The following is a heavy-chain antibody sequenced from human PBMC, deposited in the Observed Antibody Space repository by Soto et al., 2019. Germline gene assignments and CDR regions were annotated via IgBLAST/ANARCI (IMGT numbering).Heavy chain of an antibody. J-gene: IGHJ4*02. Sequence: QVQLQQWGAGLLKPSETLSLTCAVYGGSFSGYYWSWIRQPPGKGLEWIGEINHSGSTNYNPSLKSRVTISVDTSKNQCSLKLSSVTAADTAVYYCARAYSSGWCLADYWGQGTLVTVSS. CDR1: GGSFSGYY. V-gene: IGHV4-34*01. D-gene: IGHD6-19*01. CDR3: ARAYSSGWCLADY. CDR2: INHSGST.